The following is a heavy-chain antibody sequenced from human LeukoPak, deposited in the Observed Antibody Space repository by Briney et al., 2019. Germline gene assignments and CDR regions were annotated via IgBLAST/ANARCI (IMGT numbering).Heavy chain of an antibody. J-gene: IGHJ6*03. Sequence: PGGSLRLSCAASGFTFSSYAMHWVRQAPGKGLEWVAVISYDGSNKYYADSVKGRFTISRDNSKNTLYLQMNSLRAEDTAVYYCARVGSGSYSYYYYYYMDVWGKGATVTISS. CDR1: GFTFSSYA. D-gene: IGHD3-10*01. V-gene: IGHV3-30*14. CDR3: ARVGSGSYSYYYYYYMDV. CDR2: ISYDGSNK.